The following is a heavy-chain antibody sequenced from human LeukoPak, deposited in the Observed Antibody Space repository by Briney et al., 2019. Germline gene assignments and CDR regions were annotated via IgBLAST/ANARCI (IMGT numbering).Heavy chain of an antibody. V-gene: IGHV3-23*01. CDR2: VSGGAGST. CDR1: GFSVKSYG. D-gene: IGHD3-10*01. J-gene: IGHJ4*02. CDR3: ASRGGSGPYYFDY. Sequence: GGSLRLSCAVSGFSVKSYGMSWVRQAPGKGLEWVSAVSGGAGSTYYADSVKGRFTISRDTSKNTLYLQMSSLRAEDTALYYCASRGGSGPYYFDYWGQGTLVTVSS.